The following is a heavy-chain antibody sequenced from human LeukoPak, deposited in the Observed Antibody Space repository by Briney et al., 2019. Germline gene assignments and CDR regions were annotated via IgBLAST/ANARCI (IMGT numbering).Heavy chain of an antibody. CDR1: GFTVSSNY. J-gene: IGHJ6*02. D-gene: IGHD2-2*01. Sequence: GGSLRLSCAASGFTVSSNYMSWVRQAPGKGLEWVSVIYSGGSTYYADSVKGRFTISRDNSKNTLYLQMNSLRAEDTAVDYCAAGLGYCSSTSCPPYGMDVWGQGTTVTVSS. CDR3: AAGLGYCSSTSCPPYGMDV. V-gene: IGHV3-53*01. CDR2: IYSGGST.